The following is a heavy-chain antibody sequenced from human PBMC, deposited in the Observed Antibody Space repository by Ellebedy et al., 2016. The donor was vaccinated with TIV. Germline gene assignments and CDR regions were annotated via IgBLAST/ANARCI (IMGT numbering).Heavy chain of an antibody. CDR2: INDGGGT. D-gene: IGHD1-14*01. Sequence: GSLRLSCGVYGGSFSGDYWSWIRQPPGMGLEWIGEINDGGGTNYNPSLKSRVTVSVDTSQNQFFLKLSSVTAADTAMYYCARLNFRYIFPRFDYWGQGTLVTVSS. J-gene: IGHJ4*02. CDR1: GGSFSGDY. V-gene: IGHV4-34*01. CDR3: ARLNFRYIFPRFDY.